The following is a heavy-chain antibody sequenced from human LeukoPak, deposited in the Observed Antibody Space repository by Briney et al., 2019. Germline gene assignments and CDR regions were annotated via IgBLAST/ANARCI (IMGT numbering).Heavy chain of an antibody. Sequence: GWSLRLSCAASGFTFSSYSMNWVRQAPGKGLEGVSSISSSSSYIYYADSVKGRFTISRENAKNSLYLQMNSLRAEDTVVYYCARVTSTSFDYWGQGNLVTVSS. CDR2: ISSSSSYI. CDR3: ARVTSTSFDY. J-gene: IGHJ4*02. CDR1: GFTFSSYS. V-gene: IGHV3-21*01. D-gene: IGHD5-24*01.